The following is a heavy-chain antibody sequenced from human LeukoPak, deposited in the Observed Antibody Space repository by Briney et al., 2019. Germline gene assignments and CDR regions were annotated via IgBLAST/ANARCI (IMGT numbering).Heavy chain of an antibody. Sequence: KPSETLSLTCTVSGGSISSYYWSWIRQPPGKGLGWIGYIYYSGSTNYNPSLKSRVTISVDTSKNQFSLKLMSVTAAGTAVYYCARDSRYFGRYFDLWGRGTLVTVSS. J-gene: IGHJ2*01. CDR1: GGSISSYY. V-gene: IGHV4-59*12. CDR3: ARDSRYFGRYFDL. CDR2: IYYSGST. D-gene: IGHD3-9*01.